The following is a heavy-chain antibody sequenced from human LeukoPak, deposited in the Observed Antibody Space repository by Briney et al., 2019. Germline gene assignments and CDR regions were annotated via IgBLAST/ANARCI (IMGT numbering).Heavy chain of an antibody. CDR3: AKSPAAHAYYYYYYMDV. D-gene: IGHD2-2*01. Sequence: GGSLRLSCAASGFTFSSYAMSWVRQAPGKGLEWVSAISGSGGSTYYADSVKGRFTISRDNSKNTLYLQMNSLRAADTAVYYCAKSPAAHAYYYYYYMDVWGKGTTVTVSS. V-gene: IGHV3-23*01. J-gene: IGHJ6*03. CDR1: GFTFSSYA. CDR2: ISGSGGST.